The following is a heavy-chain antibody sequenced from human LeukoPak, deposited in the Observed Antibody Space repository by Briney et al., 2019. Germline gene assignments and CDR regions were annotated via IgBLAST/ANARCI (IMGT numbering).Heavy chain of an antibody. D-gene: IGHD3-22*01. CDR2: ISACNGNT. Sequence: ASVKVSCKTSGYTFTSYSVTWVRQAPGQGLEWMGWISACNGNTNYAQKLQGRVTMTTDISTSTAYMELRSLRSDDTAVYYCARDRGTMIVVVIPGYYYGMDVWGQGTTVTVSS. J-gene: IGHJ6*02. V-gene: IGHV1-18*01. CDR1: GYTFTSYS. CDR3: ARDRGTMIVVVIPGYYYGMDV.